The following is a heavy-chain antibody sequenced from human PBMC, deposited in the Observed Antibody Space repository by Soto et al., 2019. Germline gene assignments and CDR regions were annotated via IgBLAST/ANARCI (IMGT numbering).Heavy chain of an antibody. CDR3: AAGEASSRTLAPYYVDF. Sequence: SETLSLTCTVSGGSMRNYFWTWIRQPPGKGLEWIGYIHYSGTTSFFPSYNPSLRSRVTISDDKSQNQFSLKLLSVTTADTAVYFCAAGEASSRTLAPYYVDFWGQGTLVTVSS. CDR2: IHYSGTT. J-gene: IGHJ4*02. D-gene: IGHD6-13*01. V-gene: IGHV4-59*01. CDR1: GGSMRNYF.